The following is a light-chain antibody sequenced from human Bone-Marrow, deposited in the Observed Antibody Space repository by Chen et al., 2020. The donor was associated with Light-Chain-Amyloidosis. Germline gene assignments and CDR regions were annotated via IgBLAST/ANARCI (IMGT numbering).Light chain of an antibody. CDR3: SSYTSTGTYV. CDR2: EVS. CDR1: SGDVGGYNY. Sequence: QSPLTQPASGSGSPGQPIPIPCTGSSGDVGGYNYFSWYRHHPGKAPKLMIYEVSNRPSGVSNRFSGSKSGNTASLTISGLQTEDAADYYCSSYTSTGTYVFGTGTKVTVL. V-gene: IGLV2-14*01. J-gene: IGLJ1*01.